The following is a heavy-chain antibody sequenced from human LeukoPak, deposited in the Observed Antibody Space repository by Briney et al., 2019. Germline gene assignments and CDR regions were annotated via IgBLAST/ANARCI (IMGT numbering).Heavy chain of an antibody. V-gene: IGHV3-53*01. D-gene: IGHD1-26*01. Sequence: PGGSLRLSCAASGFTFSSYEINWVRQAPGKGLEWVSIIYSGGSTFYADSVKGRFTISRDNSKNTLYLQMNSLRAEDTAVYYCARGGSYLSAFDIWGQGTMVTVSS. J-gene: IGHJ3*02. CDR3: ARGGSYLSAFDI. CDR1: GFTFSSYE. CDR2: IYSGGST.